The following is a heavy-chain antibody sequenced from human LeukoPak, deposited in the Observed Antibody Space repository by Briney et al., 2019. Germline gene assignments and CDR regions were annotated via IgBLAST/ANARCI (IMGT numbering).Heavy chain of an antibody. Sequence: GSLRLSCAASGFTFENCWMSWVRQAPGKGLEWVANIKQDGSEKFYVDSVKGRFTISRDNAKNSLSLQMSSLRVEDTAVYYCTRKLSPPDYWGQGTLVTVSS. CDR1: GFTFENCW. CDR3: TRKLSPPDY. CDR2: IKQDGSEK. D-gene: IGHD4-23*01. V-gene: IGHV3-7*01. J-gene: IGHJ4*02.